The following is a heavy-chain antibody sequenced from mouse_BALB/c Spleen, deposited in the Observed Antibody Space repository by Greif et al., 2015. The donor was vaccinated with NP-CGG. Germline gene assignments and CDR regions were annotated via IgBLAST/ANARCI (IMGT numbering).Heavy chain of an antibody. CDR1: GFSLTSYG. Sequence: VNVVESGPGLVAPSQSLSFTCTVSGFSLTSYGVHWVRQPPGKGLEWLGVIWAGGSTKYNSALMSRLRISKDNSKRQVILKRNSPQTDDTAMYDCAREEGNYGGAMDYWGKGTSVTVSS. D-gene: IGHD2-1*01. CDR2: IWAGGST. CDR3: AREEGNYGGAMDY. J-gene: IGHJ4*01. V-gene: IGHV2-9*02.